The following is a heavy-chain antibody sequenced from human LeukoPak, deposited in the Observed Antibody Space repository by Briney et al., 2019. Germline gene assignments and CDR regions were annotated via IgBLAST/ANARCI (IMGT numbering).Heavy chain of an antibody. Sequence: PSETLSLTCTVSGGSISSSSYYWGWIRQPPGKGLEWIGSIYYSGSTYYNPSPKSRVTISVDTSKNQFSLKLSSVTAADTAVYYCARIRVIVVRGGWFDPWGQGTLVTVSS. V-gene: IGHV4-39*07. CDR2: IYYSGST. CDR3: ARIRVIVVRGGWFDP. CDR1: GGSISSSSYY. D-gene: IGHD3-22*01. J-gene: IGHJ5*02.